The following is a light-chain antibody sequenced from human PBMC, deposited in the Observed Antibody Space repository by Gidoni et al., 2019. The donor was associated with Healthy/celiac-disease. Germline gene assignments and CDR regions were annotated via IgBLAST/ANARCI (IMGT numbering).Light chain of an antibody. CDR2: AAS. Sequence: DIQMTQSPSSLSASVGDRVTITCRASQSISSFLHWYQQKPGKAPKLLIYAASSLQSGVPSRFSGSGSGTEFTLTISSLQPEDFATYYCQQSYSTPCSFGQGTKLEIK. V-gene: IGKV1-39*01. CDR1: QSISSF. CDR3: QQSYSTPCS. J-gene: IGKJ2*04.